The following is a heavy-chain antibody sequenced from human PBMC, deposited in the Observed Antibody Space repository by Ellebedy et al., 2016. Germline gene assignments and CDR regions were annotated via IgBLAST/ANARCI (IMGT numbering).Heavy chain of an antibody. CDR1: GGSIRSGGYY. D-gene: IGHD6-19*01. CDR3: ARGQWLALDFDY. CDR2: IYYSGNT. J-gene: IGHJ4*02. Sequence: SETLSLTXTVSGGSIRSGGYYWSWIRQHPGKGLEWIGYIYYSGNTYYNPSLKSRVTISVDTSKKQFSLKLRSVTAADTAVYYCARGQWLALDFDYWGQGTLVTVSS. V-gene: IGHV4-31*03.